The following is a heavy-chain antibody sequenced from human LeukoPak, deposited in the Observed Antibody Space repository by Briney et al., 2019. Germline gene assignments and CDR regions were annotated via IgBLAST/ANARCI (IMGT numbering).Heavy chain of an antibody. Sequence: GGSLRLSCAASGFTVTDNYMNWFRQAPGKGLEWVAVISYDGSNKYYADSVKGRFTISRDNSKNTLYLQMNSLRAEDTAVYYCAKDKGWFGESAGGVDWGQGTLVTVSS. CDR2: ISYDGSNK. D-gene: IGHD3-10*01. CDR3: AKDKGWFGESAGGVD. CDR1: GFTVTDNY. V-gene: IGHV3-30*18. J-gene: IGHJ4*02.